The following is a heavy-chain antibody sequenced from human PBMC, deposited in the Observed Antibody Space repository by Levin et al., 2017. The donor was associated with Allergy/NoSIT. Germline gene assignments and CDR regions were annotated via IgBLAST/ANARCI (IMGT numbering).Heavy chain of an antibody. CDR3: ARGSRAAAGSVDY. Sequence: SETLSLTCAVYGGSFSGYYWSWIRQPPGKGLEWIGEINHSGSTNYNPSLKSRVTISVDTSKNQFSLKLSSVTAADTAVYCCARGSRAAAGSVDYWGQGTLVTVSS. D-gene: IGHD6-13*01. V-gene: IGHV4-34*01. J-gene: IGHJ4*02. CDR2: INHSGST. CDR1: GGSFSGYY.